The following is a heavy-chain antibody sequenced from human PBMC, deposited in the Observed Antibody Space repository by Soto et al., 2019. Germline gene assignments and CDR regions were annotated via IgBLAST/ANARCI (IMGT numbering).Heavy chain of an antibody. D-gene: IGHD3-9*01. CDR1: GFTFSSYG. CDR3: AKDVKRYFDWLLLTGPGGHFDY. CDR2: ISYDGSNK. J-gene: IGHJ4*02. V-gene: IGHV3-30*18. Sequence: QVQLVESGGGVVQPGRSLRLSCAASGFTFSSYGMHWVRQAPGKGLEWVAVISYDGSNKYYADSVKGRFTISRDNSKNTLYLQMNRLRAEDTAVYYCAKDVKRYFDWLLLTGPGGHFDYWGQGTLVTVSS.